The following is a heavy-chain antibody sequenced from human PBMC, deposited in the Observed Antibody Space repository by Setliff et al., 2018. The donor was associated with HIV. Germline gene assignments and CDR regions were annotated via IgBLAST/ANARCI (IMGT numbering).Heavy chain of an antibody. CDR1: GGSFSGYY. Sequence: SETLSLTCAVYGGSFSGYYWSWIRQPPGKGLEWIGEINHSGSTNYYPSLKSQVTISVDTSKNQFSLKLSSVTAADTAVYYCAVSRGYCYGFGYWGQGTLVTVSS. V-gene: IGHV4-34*01. J-gene: IGHJ4*02. D-gene: IGHD5-18*01. CDR3: AVSRGYCYGFGY. CDR2: INHSGST.